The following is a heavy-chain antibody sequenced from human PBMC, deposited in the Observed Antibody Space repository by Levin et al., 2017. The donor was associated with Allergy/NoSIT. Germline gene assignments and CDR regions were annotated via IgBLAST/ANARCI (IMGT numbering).Heavy chain of an antibody. V-gene: IGHV3-7*01. CDR3: ARNWRSAFDI. CDR1: GFTFSSYW. CDR2: IKQDGTEK. D-gene: IGHD2-8*02. J-gene: IGHJ3*02. Sequence: QAGGSLRLSCAASGFTFSSYWMSWVRQAPGKGLEWVANIKQDGTEKFYVDSVKGRFTTSKDNAKNSVDLYMTSLRVEDSAVYYCARNWRSAFDIWGQGTMVTVSS.